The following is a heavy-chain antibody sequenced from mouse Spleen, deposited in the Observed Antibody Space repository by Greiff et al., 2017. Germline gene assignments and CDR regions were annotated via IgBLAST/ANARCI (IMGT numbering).Heavy chain of an antibody. Sequence: QVHVKQSGAELVRPGTSVKVSCKASGYAFTNYLIEWVKQRPGQGLEWIGVINPGSGGTNYNEKFKGKATLTADKSSSTAYMQLSSLTSDDSAVYFCARNYYGSSDYFDYWGQGTTLTVSS. D-gene: IGHD1-1*01. CDR1: GYAFTNYL. CDR3: ARNYYGSSDYFDY. CDR2: INPGSGGT. J-gene: IGHJ2*01. V-gene: IGHV1-54*01.